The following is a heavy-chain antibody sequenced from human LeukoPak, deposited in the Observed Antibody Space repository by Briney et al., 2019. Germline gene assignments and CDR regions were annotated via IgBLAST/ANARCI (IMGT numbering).Heavy chain of an antibody. CDR2: ISGSGGNT. CDR1: KFNFNSYG. J-gene: IGHJ3*02. V-gene: IGHV3-23*01. CDR3: AKDPNGDYIGAFDI. Sequence: GGSLRLSCTTSKFNFNSYGMTWVRQAPGKGLEWVSSISGSGGNTQYAASVQGRFTISRDNSKNTLYLQMNSLRAEDTAVYYCAKDPNGDYIGAFDIWGQGTMVTVSS. D-gene: IGHD4-17*01.